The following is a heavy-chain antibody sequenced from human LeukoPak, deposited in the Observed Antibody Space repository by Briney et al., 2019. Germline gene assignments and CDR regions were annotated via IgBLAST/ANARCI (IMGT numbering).Heavy chain of an antibody. CDR2: ISSDGTSI. J-gene: IGHJ4*02. V-gene: IGHV3-48*03. Sequence: GGSLRLSCAASGFTFSSYEMNWVRQAPGMGLEWVSYISSDGTSIYYADSVKGRFTISRDNAKNSLFLQMNSLRAEDTAVYYCAKAGTATAFDYWGQGTLVSVSS. CDR1: GFTFSSYE. CDR3: AKAGTATAFDY. D-gene: IGHD1-7*01.